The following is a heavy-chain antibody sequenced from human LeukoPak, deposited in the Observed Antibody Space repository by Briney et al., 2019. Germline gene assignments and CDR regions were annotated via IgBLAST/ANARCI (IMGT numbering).Heavy chain of an antibody. V-gene: IGHV1-2*06. CDR1: GYTFTGYY. CDR2: INPNSGGT. D-gene: IGHD6-13*01. CDR3: ARSGIAAAGTPQGIYYYYYMDV. Sequence: GASVKVSCKASGYTFTGYYMHWVRQAPGQGLEWMGRINPNSGGTNYAQKFQGRVTMTRDTSLSTAYMELSRLRSDDTAVYYCARSGIAAAGTPQGIYYYYYMDVWGKGTTVTVSS. J-gene: IGHJ6*03.